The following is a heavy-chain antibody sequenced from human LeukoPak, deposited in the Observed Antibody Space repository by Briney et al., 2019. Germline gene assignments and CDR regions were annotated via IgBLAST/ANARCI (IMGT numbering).Heavy chain of an antibody. CDR2: IHYSGST. D-gene: IGHD3-22*01. J-gene: IGHJ4*02. CDR1: GASISTNTYY. CDR3: ARVTGYMIEDYFDY. Sequence: SETLSLTCSVSGASISTNTYYWGWIRQPPGKGLEWIGSIHYSGSTYYNPSLKSRVTISVDTSKNQFSLKLSSVTAADTAVYYCARVTGYMIEDYFDYWGQGTLVTVSS. V-gene: IGHV4-39*07.